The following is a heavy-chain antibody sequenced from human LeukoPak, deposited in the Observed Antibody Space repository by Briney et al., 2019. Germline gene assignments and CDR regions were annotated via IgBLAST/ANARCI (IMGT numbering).Heavy chain of an antibody. CDR2: ISSSGSTI. V-gene: IGHV3-48*04. Sequence: PGGSLRLSCAASGFTFSTYCVNWARQAPGKGLEWVSYISSSGSTIYYADSVKGRFTNSRDNAKNSLYLQMNSLRAEDTAVYYCARAREGVTFDYWGQGTLVTVSS. D-gene: IGHD2-8*01. J-gene: IGHJ4*02. CDR3: ARAREGVTFDY. CDR1: GFTFSTYC.